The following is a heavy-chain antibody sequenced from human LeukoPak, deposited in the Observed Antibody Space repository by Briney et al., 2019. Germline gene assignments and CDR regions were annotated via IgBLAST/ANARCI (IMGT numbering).Heavy chain of an antibody. CDR1: GYTFTGYY. Sequence: ASVKVSCKASGYTFTGYYMHWVRQAPGQGLDWMGRINPNSGGTNYAQKFQGRVTMTRDTSISTAYMELSRLRSDDTAVYYCAFSAGRDLGYCSGGSCPFDYWGQGTLVTVSS. CDR3: AFSAGRDLGYCSGGSCPFDY. D-gene: IGHD2-15*01. J-gene: IGHJ4*02. CDR2: INPNSGGT. V-gene: IGHV1-2*06.